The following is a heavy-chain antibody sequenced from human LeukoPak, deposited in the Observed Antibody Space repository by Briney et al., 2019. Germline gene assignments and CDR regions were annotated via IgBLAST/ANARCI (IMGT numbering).Heavy chain of an antibody. V-gene: IGHV3-48*03. J-gene: IGHJ4*02. CDR2: ISSSGSAI. Sequence: GGSLRLSCAASGFTFSSYEMNWVRQAPGKGLEWVSYISSSGSAIYYADSVKGRFTISRDNAKNSLYLQMNSLRAEDTAVYYCAREPMVRGVKGGFDYWGQGTLVTVSS. CDR1: GFTFSSYE. D-gene: IGHD3-10*01. CDR3: AREPMVRGVKGGFDY.